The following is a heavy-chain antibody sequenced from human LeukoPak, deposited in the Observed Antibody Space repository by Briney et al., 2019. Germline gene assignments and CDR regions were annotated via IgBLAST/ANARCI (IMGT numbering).Heavy chain of an antibody. V-gene: IGHV1-69*06. CDR2: IIPIFGTA. CDR3: ASYSRAGGYYYMDV. D-gene: IGHD4-11*01. CDR1: GGTFSSYA. J-gene: IGHJ6*03. Sequence: GASVKVSCKASGGTFSSYAISWVRQAPGQGLEWMGGIIPIFGTANYAQKFQGRVTITADKSTSTAYMELSSLRSEDTAVYYCASYSRAGGYYYMDVWGKGTTVTVSS.